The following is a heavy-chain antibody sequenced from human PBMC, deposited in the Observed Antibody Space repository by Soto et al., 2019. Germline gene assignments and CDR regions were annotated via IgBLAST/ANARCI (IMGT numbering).Heavy chain of an antibody. V-gene: IGHV5-10-1*01. D-gene: IGHD2-15*01. J-gene: IGHJ6*02. CDR2: IDPSDSYT. Sequence: PRESLKISCKGSGYSFTSYWISWVRQMPGKGLEWMGRIDPSDSYTNYSPSFQGHVTISADKSISTAYLQWSSLKASDTAMYYCASPKDGYCSGSSCYYYYGMDVWGQGTTVTVSS. CDR3: ASPKDGYCSGSSCYYYYGMDV. CDR1: GYSFTSYW.